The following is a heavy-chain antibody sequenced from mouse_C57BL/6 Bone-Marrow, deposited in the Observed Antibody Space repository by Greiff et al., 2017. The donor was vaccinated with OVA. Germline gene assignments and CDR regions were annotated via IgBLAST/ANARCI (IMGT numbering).Heavy chain of an antibody. CDR2: ISSGSSTI. CDR3: ARPKGYDGDYYAMDY. Sequence: EVKLVESGGGLVKPGGSLKLSCAASGFTFSDYGMHWVRQAPEKGLEWVAYISSGSSTIYYADTVKGRFTISRDNAKNTLFLQMTSLRSEDTAMYYCARPKGYDGDYYAMDYWGQGTSVTVSS. D-gene: IGHD2-2*01. V-gene: IGHV5-17*01. CDR1: GFTFSDYG. J-gene: IGHJ4*01.